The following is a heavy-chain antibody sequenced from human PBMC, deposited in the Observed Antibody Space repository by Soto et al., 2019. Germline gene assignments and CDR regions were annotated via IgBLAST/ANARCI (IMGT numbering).Heavy chain of an antibody. Sequence: EVQLVETGGGLIQPGGSLRLSCAVSGFTVSSNYMSWVRQAPGKGLEWVSVLYRGGSTYYADSVQGRFTISRDDSKNTLYLQMSSLRAEDTAVYYCARPYDSTFPTGMDVWGQGTTVTVSS. J-gene: IGHJ6*02. CDR1: GFTVSSNY. CDR2: LYRGGST. D-gene: IGHD3-16*01. CDR3: ARPYDSTFPTGMDV. V-gene: IGHV3-53*02.